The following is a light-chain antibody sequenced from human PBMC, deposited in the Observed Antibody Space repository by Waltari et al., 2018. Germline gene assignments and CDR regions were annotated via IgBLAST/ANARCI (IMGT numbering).Light chain of an antibody. V-gene: IGLV8-61*01. J-gene: IGLJ3*02. Sequence: QTVVTQEPSFSVSPGGTVTLTCGLISGSVSTTFYPPWYQQTPGQAPRTLLYSTNTRSSGVPDRFSGSILGNKAALTITGAQADDESDYYCVLYMGSGISVFGGGTKLTVL. CDR3: VLYMGSGISV. CDR1: SGSVSTTFY. CDR2: STN.